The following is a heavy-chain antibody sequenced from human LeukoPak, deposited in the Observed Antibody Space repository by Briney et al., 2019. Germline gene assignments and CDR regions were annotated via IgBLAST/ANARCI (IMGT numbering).Heavy chain of an antibody. J-gene: IGHJ6*02. CDR3: ARQGKMTLLYYYGIDV. V-gene: IGHV4-59*08. CDR1: GGSISSYY. CDR2: IYYSGST. Sequence: SETLSLTCTVSGGSISSYYWSWIRQPPGKGLEWIGYIYYSGSTTYTPSLNTRVTISVATSTNHFSLKLSSVTAADTAVYYCARQGKMTLLYYYGIDVWGQGTTVTVSS. D-gene: IGHD2-21*02.